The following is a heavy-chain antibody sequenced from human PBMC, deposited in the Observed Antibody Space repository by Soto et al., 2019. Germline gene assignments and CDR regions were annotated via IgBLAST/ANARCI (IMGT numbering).Heavy chain of an antibody. CDR2: FDPEDGET. CDR1: GYTLTELS. CDR3: ATGKRDLGELSPPRWFDP. Sequence: QVQLVQSGAEVKKPGASVKVSCKVSGYTLTELSMHWVRQAPGKGLEWMGGFDPEDGETIYAQKFQGRVTMTEDTSTDTAYMELSSLRSEDTAVYYCATGKRDLGELSPPRWFDPWGQGTLVTVSS. D-gene: IGHD3-16*02. V-gene: IGHV1-24*01. J-gene: IGHJ5*02.